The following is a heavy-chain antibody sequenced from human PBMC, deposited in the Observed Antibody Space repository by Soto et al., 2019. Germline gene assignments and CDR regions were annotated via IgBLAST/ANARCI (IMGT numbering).Heavy chain of an antibody. D-gene: IGHD5-12*01. Sequence: SETLSLTCTVSGGSIFGDYCTWIRQPAGGGLEWIGRINSDGNTNYNPSLKSRVIMSVDPSRKHFSLNLRSVTAADTASYFCARARRLENWFDPWGPGIQVTVSS. CDR3: ARARRLENWFDP. J-gene: IGHJ5*02. CDR1: GGSIFGDY. CDR2: INSDGNT. V-gene: IGHV4-4*07.